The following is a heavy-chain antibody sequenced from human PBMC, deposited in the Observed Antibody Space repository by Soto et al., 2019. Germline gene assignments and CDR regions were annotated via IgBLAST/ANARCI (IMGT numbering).Heavy chain of an antibody. Sequence: ASVKVSCKASGYTFSSYDINWVRQATGQGLEWMGWMNPNSGNTGYVEKFQGRVTMTRNTSISTAYMELSSLRFDDTAVYYCARSRDVGSTFPAVWAQGSTVTVS. CDR1: GYTFSSYD. D-gene: IGHD1-26*01. J-gene: IGHJ6*02. CDR2: MNPNSGNT. CDR3: ARSRDVGSTFPAV. V-gene: IGHV1-8*01.